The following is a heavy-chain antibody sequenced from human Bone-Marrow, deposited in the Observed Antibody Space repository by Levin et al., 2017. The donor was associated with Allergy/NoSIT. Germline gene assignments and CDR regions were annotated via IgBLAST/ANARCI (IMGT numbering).Heavy chain of an antibody. CDR1: GGPISSYY. CDR3: ARDGTGTAGFDY. CDR2: IYTSGST. Sequence: SETLSLTCTVSGGPISSYYWSWIRQPAGKGLEWIGRIYTSGSTNYNPSLKSRVTLSVDTSMNQFSLKLSSVTAADTAVYYCARDGTGTAGFDYWGQGTLVTVSS. V-gene: IGHV4-4*07. D-gene: IGHD3-10*01. J-gene: IGHJ4*02.